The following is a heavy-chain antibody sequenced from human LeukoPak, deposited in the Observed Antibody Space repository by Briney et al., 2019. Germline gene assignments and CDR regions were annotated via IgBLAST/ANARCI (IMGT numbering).Heavy chain of an antibody. V-gene: IGHV1-24*01. Sequence: ASVKVSCKVSGYTLTELSMHWVRQAPGKGLEWMGGFDPEDGETIYAQKFQGRVTKTEDTSTDTAYMELSSLRSEDTAVYYCAAYYDFWSGYYTINWGQGTLVTVSS. CDR2: FDPEDGET. CDR1: GYTLTELS. D-gene: IGHD3-3*01. J-gene: IGHJ4*02. CDR3: AAYYDFWSGYYTIN.